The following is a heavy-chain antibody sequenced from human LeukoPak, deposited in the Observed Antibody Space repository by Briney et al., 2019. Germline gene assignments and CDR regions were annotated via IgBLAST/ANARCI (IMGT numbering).Heavy chain of an antibody. CDR1: GGSFSGYY. V-gene: IGHV4-34*01. CDR3: ARGWRYYYDSSGRGGWFDP. D-gene: IGHD3-22*01. J-gene: IGHJ5*02. CDR2: INHSGST. Sequence: SETLSLACAVYGGSFSGYYWSWLRRPPGKGLEWIGEINHSGSTNYNPSLKSRVTISVDTSKNQFSLKLSSVTAADTAVYYCARGWRYYYDSSGRGGWFDPWGQGTLVTVSS.